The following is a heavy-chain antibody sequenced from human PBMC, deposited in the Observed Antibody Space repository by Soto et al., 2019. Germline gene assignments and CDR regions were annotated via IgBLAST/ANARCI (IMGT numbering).Heavy chain of an antibody. V-gene: IGHV1-3*01. D-gene: IGHD6-13*01. CDR2: INAGNGNT. CDR3: ARALAAAGTEWAFDY. Sequence: ASVKVSCKASGYTFTSYAMHWVRQAPGQRLEWMGWINAGNGNTKYSQKFQGRVTITRDTSASTAYMELSSLRSEDTAVYYCARALAAAGTEWAFDYWGQGTLVTVSS. CDR1: GYTFTSYA. J-gene: IGHJ4*02.